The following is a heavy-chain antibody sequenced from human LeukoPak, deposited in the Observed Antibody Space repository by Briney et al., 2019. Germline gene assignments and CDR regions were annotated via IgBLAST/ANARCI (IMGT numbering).Heavy chain of an antibody. V-gene: IGHV3-7*01. Sequence: GGSLRLSCAASGFTFSSYWMSWVRQAPGKGLEWVANIKQDGSEKYYVDSVKGRFTISRDNAQNSLYLQMNSLRAEDTAVYYCARARIAARTYYFDYWGQGTLVTVSS. CDR2: IKQDGSEK. CDR1: GFTFSSYW. D-gene: IGHD6-6*01. J-gene: IGHJ4*02. CDR3: ARARIAARTYYFDY.